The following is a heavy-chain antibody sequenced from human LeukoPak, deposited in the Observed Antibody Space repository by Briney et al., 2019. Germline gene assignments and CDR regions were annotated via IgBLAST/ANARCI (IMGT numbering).Heavy chain of an antibody. V-gene: IGHV1-18*01. CDR1: GYTFSGYG. CDR3: ARDQRNSGSYRFEY. Sequence: ASVTVSCKTSGYTFSGYGISWVRQAPGQGLEWMGWITGNNGNTNYAPSLQGRVTMTTDTSTNTVYMELTSLKSDDTAVYYCARDQRNSGSYRFEYCGQGTLVTVSS. D-gene: IGHD1-26*01. J-gene: IGHJ4*02. CDR2: ITGNNGNT.